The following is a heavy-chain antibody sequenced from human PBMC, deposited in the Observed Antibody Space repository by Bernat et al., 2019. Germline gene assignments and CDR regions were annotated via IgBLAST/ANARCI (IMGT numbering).Heavy chain of an antibody. Sequence: QVQLVQSGAEVKKPGASVKVSCKASGYTFTSYYMHWVRQAPGQGLEWMGIINPSGGSTSYAQKFQGRVTMTRDTSTSTVYMELSSLRSEDTAVYYCARRPKPYSSGQHNWFDPWGQGTLVTVSS. V-gene: IGHV1-46*01. CDR3: ARRPKPYSSGQHNWFDP. J-gene: IGHJ5*02. CDR1: GYTFTSYY. CDR2: INPSGGST. D-gene: IGHD6-19*01.